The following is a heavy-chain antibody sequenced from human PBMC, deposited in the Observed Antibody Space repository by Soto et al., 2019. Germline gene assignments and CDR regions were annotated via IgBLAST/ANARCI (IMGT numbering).Heavy chain of an antibody. CDR2: IYYSGST. Sequence: SLTCTVSGGSISSYYWSWIRQPPGKGLEWIGYIYYSGSTNYNPSLKSRVTISVDTSKNQFSLKLNSMTAADTAVYYCARGTNAKDLGPFDYWGQGTLVTVSS. CDR3: ARGTNAKDLGPFDY. CDR1: GGSISSYY. D-gene: IGHD1-1*01. J-gene: IGHJ4*02. V-gene: IGHV4-59*12.